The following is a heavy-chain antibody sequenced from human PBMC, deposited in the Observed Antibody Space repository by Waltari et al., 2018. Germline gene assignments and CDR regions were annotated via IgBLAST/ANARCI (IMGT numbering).Heavy chain of an antibody. J-gene: IGHJ4*02. V-gene: IGHV3-23*01. Sequence: EVQVLESGGGLVQPGGSLRLSCAASGFTFSTYAMGWVRQAPGKGLGWLSAINDAGGWTSNADSVRGRFTISRDNSKNILYLQMNDLRVEDTAIYYCAKYANPSSYLDYWGQGTLVTVSS. CDR2: INDAGGWT. CDR3: AKYANPSSYLDY. D-gene: IGHD6-6*01. CDR1: GFTFSTYA.